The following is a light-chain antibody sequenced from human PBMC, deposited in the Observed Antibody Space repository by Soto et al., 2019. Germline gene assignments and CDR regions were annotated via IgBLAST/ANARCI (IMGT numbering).Light chain of an antibody. Sequence: QSALTQPASVSGSPGQSITISCTGTRRDVGGYNYVSWYQQHPGKAPKLMIYEVSNRPSGVSNRFSGSKSGNTASLTLSGLQAEDEADYYCSSYTSSRPVVFGGGTKLTVL. CDR2: EVS. CDR3: SSYTSSRPVV. CDR1: RRDVGGYNY. V-gene: IGLV2-14*01. J-gene: IGLJ2*01.